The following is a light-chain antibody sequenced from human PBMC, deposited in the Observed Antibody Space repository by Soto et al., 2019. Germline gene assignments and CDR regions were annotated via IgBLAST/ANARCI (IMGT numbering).Light chain of an antibody. CDR3: AAWDDSLSAWV. V-gene: IGLV1-47*01. Sequence: QSVLTQPPSASGTPGQRVTISCSGSISNIGTYDVYWYQQLPGTAPKLLMFRNSQRPSAVPDRFSGSKSGTSASLAISGLRSEDEADYYCAAWDDSLSAWVFGGGTKLTVL. J-gene: IGLJ3*02. CDR2: RNS. CDR1: ISNIGTYD.